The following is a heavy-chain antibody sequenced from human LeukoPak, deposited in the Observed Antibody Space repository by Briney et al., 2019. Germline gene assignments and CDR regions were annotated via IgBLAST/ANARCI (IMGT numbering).Heavy chain of an antibody. CDR2: IKSKTDGGTS. CDR1: GFTFTNAW. Sequence: GGSLRLSCAASGFTFTNAWMYWVRQAPGKGLGWGGRIKSKTDGGTSDYAAPVTGRFTISRDDSKSTLYLEMNSLKTEDTGVYYCSTLWYGAWGQGTLVTVSS. D-gene: IGHD3-10*01. J-gene: IGHJ5*02. V-gene: IGHV3-15*01. CDR3: STLWYGA.